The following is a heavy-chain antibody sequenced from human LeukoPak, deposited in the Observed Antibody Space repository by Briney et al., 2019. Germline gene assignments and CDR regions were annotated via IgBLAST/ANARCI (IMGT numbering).Heavy chain of an antibody. V-gene: IGHV3-30*04. CDR1: GFTFSSYA. D-gene: IGHD6-13*01. CDR3: ARDGQQLVPESHDY. CDR2: ISYDGSNK. Sequence: PGRSLRLSCAASGFTFSSYAMHWVRQAPGKGLEWVAVISYDGSNKYYADSVKGRFTISRDNSKNTLYLQMNSLRAEDTAVYYCARDGQQLVPESHDYWGQGTLVTVSS. J-gene: IGHJ4*02.